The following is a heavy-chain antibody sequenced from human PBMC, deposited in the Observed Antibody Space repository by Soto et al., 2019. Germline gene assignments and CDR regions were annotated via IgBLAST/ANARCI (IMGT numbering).Heavy chain of an antibody. D-gene: IGHD3-10*01. Sequence: EVQLVASGGGWVKPGGPLRLSCPASGLTAREVYLSWVPQPPGKGLGWVGHVKREIDGGTIDYAAPVKGRFTISRDDSENTLYLQMNSLKTEDTAVYYCTVGHYGDWGQGTLVTVSP. CDR3: TVGHYGD. CDR1: GLTAREVY. J-gene: IGHJ4*02. CDR2: VKREIDGGTI. V-gene: IGHV3-15*01.